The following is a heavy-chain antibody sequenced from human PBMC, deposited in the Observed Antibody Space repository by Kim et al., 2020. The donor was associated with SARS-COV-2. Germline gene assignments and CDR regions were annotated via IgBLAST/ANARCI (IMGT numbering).Heavy chain of an antibody. D-gene: IGHD6-13*01. CDR3: ARGRYSSSWYGPHWYFDL. CDR1: GGSFSGYY. J-gene: IGHJ2*01. V-gene: IGHV4-34*01. Sequence: SETLSLTCAVYGGSFSGYYWSWIRQPPGKGLEWIGEINYSGSTNYNPSLKSRVTISVDTSKNQFSLKLSSVTAADTAVYYCARGRYSSSWYGPHWYFDLWGRGTLVTVSS. CDR2: INYSGST.